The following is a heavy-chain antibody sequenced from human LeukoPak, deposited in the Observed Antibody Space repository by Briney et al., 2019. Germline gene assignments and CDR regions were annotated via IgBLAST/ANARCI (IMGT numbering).Heavy chain of an antibody. J-gene: IGHJ5*02. V-gene: IGHV1-18*01. CDR1: GYTFTSYG. CDR2: ISAYNGNT. CDR3: ARGGSGSYYNVGLADP. Sequence: ASVKVSCKASGYTFTSYGISWVRQAPGQGLEWMGWISAYNGNTNYAQKLQGRVTMTTDTSTSTAYMELRSMRSDDTAVYYCARGGSGSYYNVGLADPWGQGTLVTVSS. D-gene: IGHD3-10*01.